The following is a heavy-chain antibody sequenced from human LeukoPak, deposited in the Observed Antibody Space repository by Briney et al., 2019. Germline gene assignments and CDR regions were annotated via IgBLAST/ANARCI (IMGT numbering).Heavy chain of an antibody. CDR2: IVVGSGNT. D-gene: IGHD3-10*01. Sequence: SVKVSCKASGFTFTNSAMHWVRQARGQRLEWIGWIVVGSGNTNYAQKFQERVTMTRDMSTSTAYMELSSLRSEDTAVYYCAVDRGYYYYGLDVWGQGTTVTVSS. CDR1: GFTFTNSA. J-gene: IGHJ6*02. V-gene: IGHV1-58*02. CDR3: AVDRGYYYYGLDV.